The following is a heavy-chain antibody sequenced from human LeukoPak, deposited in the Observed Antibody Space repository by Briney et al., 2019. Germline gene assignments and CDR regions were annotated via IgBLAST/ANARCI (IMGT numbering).Heavy chain of an antibody. V-gene: IGHV1-69*13. D-gene: IGHD3-16*02. CDR1: GYTFTSYG. CDR3: ARGEAPASFNY. J-gene: IGHJ4*02. CDR2: IIPIFGTA. Sequence: SVKVSCKASGYTFTSYGISWVRQAPGQGLEWMGGIIPIFGTANYAQKFQGRVTITADESTSTAYMELSSLRSEDTAVYYCARGEAPASFNYWGQGTLVTVSS.